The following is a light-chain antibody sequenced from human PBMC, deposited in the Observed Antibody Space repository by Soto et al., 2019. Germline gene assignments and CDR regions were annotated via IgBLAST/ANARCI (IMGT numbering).Light chain of an antibody. CDR1: QSVDSY. CDR2: DAS. J-gene: IGKJ4*01. CDR3: QQRSNWTLT. Sequence: IVLTQSQATLSFSPGERATLSCRASQSVDSYLSWYQQQPGQAPRLLIYDASNTATGIPARFSGSGSGTDFTLTISGLEHDDFAVYYCQQRSNWTLTFGGGTKVEIK. V-gene: IGKV3-11*01.